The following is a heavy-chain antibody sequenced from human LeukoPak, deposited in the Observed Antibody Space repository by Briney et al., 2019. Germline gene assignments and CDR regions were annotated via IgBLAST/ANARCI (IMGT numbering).Heavy chain of an antibody. V-gene: IGHV3-23*01. CDR1: GFTFSSYA. Sequence: PGGSLRLSCAASGFTFSSYAMSWVRQAPGKGLEWVSGVSDSGGSRYYADSVKGRFTISRDNSKNTLYLQMNSLTAEDTAVYYCAKEPYSGSQLLDYWGQGTLVTVSS. J-gene: IGHJ4*02. CDR3: AKEPYSGSQLLDY. D-gene: IGHD1-26*01. CDR2: VSDSGGSR.